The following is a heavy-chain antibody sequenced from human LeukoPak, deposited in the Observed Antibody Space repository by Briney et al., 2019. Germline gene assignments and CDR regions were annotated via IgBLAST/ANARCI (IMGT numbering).Heavy chain of an antibody. D-gene: IGHD6-19*01. V-gene: IGHV3-74*01. Sequence: GGSLRLSCAASGCTCSSCWMHWVRQAPGKGLVWVSRINSDGSSTSYADSVKGRFTISRDNAKNSLYLQMNSLRAEDTAVYYCAREGWNPKLAVAGTLDYWGQGTLVTVSS. J-gene: IGHJ4*02. CDR2: INSDGSST. CDR3: AREGWNPKLAVAGTLDY. CDR1: GCTCSSCW.